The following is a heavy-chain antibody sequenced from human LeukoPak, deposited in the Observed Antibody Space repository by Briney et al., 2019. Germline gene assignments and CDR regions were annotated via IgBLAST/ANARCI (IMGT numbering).Heavy chain of an antibody. CDR1: GYTLTELS. D-gene: IGHD3-10*01. J-gene: IGHJ4*02. Sequence: ASVKVSCKVSGYTLTELSMHWVRQAPGKGLEWMGGFDREDGETIYAQKFQGRVTMTEDTSTDTAYMELSSLRSEDTAVYYCATEFYGSGSYYYWGQGTLVTVSS. CDR3: ATEFYGSGSYYY. V-gene: IGHV1-24*01. CDR2: FDREDGET.